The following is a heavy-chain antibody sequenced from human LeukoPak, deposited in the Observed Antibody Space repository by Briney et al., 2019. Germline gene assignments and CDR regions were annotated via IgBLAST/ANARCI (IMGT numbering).Heavy chain of an antibody. D-gene: IGHD6-6*01. V-gene: IGHV3-73*01. Sequence: GGSLRLSCAASGFTFSGSAMHWVRQASGKGLEWVGRIRSKANSYATAYAASVKGRLTISRDDSKNTAYLQMNSLRAEDTAVYYCAKLGYNAAGRPYLDYWGQGTLVTVSS. CDR3: AKLGYNAAGRPYLDY. CDR1: GFTFSGSA. CDR2: IRSKANSYAT. J-gene: IGHJ4*02.